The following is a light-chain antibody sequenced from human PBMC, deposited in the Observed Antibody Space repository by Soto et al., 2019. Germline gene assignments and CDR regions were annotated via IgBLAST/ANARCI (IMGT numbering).Light chain of an antibody. CDR3: QQRSTWPRT. Sequence: EIVLTQSPATLSLSPGERATLSCRASQSVSSSLGWYQQIPGQAPRLLIYDASNRATGIPARFSGSGSGTDFTLTSSILEPEDVAFYYCQQRSTWPRTFGQGTKLEIK. CDR2: DAS. J-gene: IGKJ2*01. CDR1: QSVSSS. V-gene: IGKV3-11*01.